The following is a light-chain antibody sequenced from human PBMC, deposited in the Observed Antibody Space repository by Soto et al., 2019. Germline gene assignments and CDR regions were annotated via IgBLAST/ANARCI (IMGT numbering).Light chain of an antibody. V-gene: IGKV1-9*01. J-gene: IGKJ1*01. Sequence: DIHLTQSPSFLSASVGDRVTITCRASQGIASSLAWYQQKAGKAPKLLIYAASTLESGVPSRFSGSGSGTEFTLTISSLQPEDFAIYYCQQFNNWPQTFGQGTKVEIK. CDR1: QGIASS. CDR2: AAS. CDR3: QQFNNWPQT.